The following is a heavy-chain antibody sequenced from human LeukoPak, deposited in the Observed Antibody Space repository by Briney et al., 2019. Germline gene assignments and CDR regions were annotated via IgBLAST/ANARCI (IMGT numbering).Heavy chain of an antibody. J-gene: IGHJ6*02. Sequence: GGSLRLSCAASGFTFSSYAMHWVRQAPGKGLEWVAVISYDGSNKYYADSVKGRFTISRDNSKNTLYLQMNSLRAEGTAVYYCARDRFGYYGSGRDYYYGMDVWGQGTTVTVSS. CDR2: ISYDGSNK. CDR3: ARDRFGYYGSGRDYYYGMDV. D-gene: IGHD3-10*01. V-gene: IGHV3-30*04. CDR1: GFTFSSYA.